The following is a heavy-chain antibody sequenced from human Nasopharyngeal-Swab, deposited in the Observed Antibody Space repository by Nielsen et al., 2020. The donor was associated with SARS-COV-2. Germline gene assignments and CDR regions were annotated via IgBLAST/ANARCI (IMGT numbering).Heavy chain of an antibody. J-gene: IGHJ1*01. Sequence: WIRQPPGKGLEWIGEINHSGSTNYNPSLKSRVTISVDTSKNQFSLKLSSVTAADTAVYYCARGRSGWYPGYFQHWGQGTLVTVS. CDR2: INHSGST. V-gene: IGHV4-34*01. CDR3: ARGRSGWYPGYFQH. D-gene: IGHD6-19*01.